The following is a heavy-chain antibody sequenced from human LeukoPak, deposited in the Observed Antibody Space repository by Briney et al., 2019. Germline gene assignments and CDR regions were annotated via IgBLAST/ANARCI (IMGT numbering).Heavy chain of an antibody. D-gene: IGHD3-3*01. Sequence: ASVKVSCKASGYTFTGYYMHWVRQAPGQGLEWMGRINPNSGGTNYAQKFQGRVTMTRDTSISTAYMELSRLRSDDTAVYYCASHDDFSSGYSGAYYYYGMDVWGQGTTVTVSS. CDR1: GYTFTGYY. CDR3: ASHDDFSSGYSGAYYYYGMDV. J-gene: IGHJ6*02. V-gene: IGHV1-2*06. CDR2: INPNSGGT.